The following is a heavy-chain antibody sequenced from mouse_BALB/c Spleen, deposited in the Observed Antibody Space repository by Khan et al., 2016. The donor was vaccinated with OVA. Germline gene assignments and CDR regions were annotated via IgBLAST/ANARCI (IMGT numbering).Heavy chain of an antibody. V-gene: IGHV3-2*02. CDR2: ISYSGFT. CDR1: GYSITSGYA. Sequence: VQLKESGPGLVKPSQSLSLTCTVTGYSITSGYAWNWIRQFPGNKLEWMGYISYSGFTNYNPSRKSRISITRDTSKNQFFLQLRSVTTEDTATYYCARNNFYGYYFDYWGQGATLTVSS. CDR3: ARNNFYGYYFDY. J-gene: IGHJ2*01. D-gene: IGHD1-1*01.